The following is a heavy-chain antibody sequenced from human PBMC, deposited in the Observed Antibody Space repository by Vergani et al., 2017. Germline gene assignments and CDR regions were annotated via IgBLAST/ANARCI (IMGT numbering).Heavy chain of an antibody. V-gene: IGHV4-39*07. J-gene: IGHJ5*02. CDR3: AREKGSSSWYREPWFDP. CDR2: IYYSGST. CDR1: GGSISSSSYY. Sequence: QLQLQESGPGLVKPSETLSLTCTVSGGSISSSSYYWGWIRQPPGKGLEWIGSIYYSGSTYYNPSLKSRVTISVDTSKNQFSLKLSSVTAADTAVYYCAREKGSSSWYREPWFDPWGQGTLVTVSS. D-gene: IGHD6-13*01.